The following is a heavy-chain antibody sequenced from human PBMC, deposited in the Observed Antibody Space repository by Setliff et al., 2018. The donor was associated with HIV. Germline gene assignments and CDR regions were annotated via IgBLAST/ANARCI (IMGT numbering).Heavy chain of an antibody. CDR3: TTAVAQNWYGSGNENY. J-gene: IGHJ4*02. V-gene: IGHV3-15*01. CDR1: GFTFTNAW. CDR2: IKSKTDGETE. Sequence: GESLKISCAASGFTFTNAWMSWVRQAPGKGLEWVGRIKSKTDGETEDYAAPVKGRFTISRDDSRSTLYLQMNSLITEDTALYYCTTAVAQNWYGSGNENYWGQGTLVTVPS. D-gene: IGHD3-10*01.